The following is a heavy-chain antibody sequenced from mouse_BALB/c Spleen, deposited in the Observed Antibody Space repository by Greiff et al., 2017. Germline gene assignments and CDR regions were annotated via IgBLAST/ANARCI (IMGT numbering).Heavy chain of an antibody. CDR3: AREEEYGNPFAY. V-gene: IGHV1-82*01. CDR1: GYAFSSSW. D-gene: IGHD2-10*02. Sequence: QVQLQQSGPELVKPGASVKISCKASGYAFSSSWMNWVKQRPGQGLEWIGRIYPGDGDTNYNGKFKGKATLTADKSSSTAYMQLSSLTSVDSAVYFCAREEEYGNPFAYWGQGTLVTVSA. CDR2: IYPGDGDT. J-gene: IGHJ3*01.